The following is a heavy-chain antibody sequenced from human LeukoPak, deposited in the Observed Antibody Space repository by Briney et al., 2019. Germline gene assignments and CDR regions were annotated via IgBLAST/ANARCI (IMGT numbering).Heavy chain of an antibody. V-gene: IGHV3-23*01. CDR2: ISGSGGST. J-gene: IGHJ4*02. CDR3: AKDPGYCSGGSCYYDY. CDR1: GFTFSTYA. Sequence: GGSLRLSCAASGFTFSTYAMSWVRQAPGKGLEWVSAISGSGGSTYYADSVKGRFTISRDNSKNTLYLQMNSLRAEDTAVYYCAKDPGYCSGGSCYYDYWGQGTLVTVSS. D-gene: IGHD2-15*01.